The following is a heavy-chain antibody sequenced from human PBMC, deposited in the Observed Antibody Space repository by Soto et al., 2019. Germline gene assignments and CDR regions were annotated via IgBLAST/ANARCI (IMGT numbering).Heavy chain of an antibody. CDR1: GYSISRDYF. CDR2: IYHSGST. CDR3: GRGGYIDYDRDYFDY. Sequence: ETLSLTCDVSGYSISRDYFWGWIRQFPEKGLEWIASIYHSGSTYFNPSVRSRVTMSVDTSKNQVSLKLTSVTAADTAVYYCGRGGYIDYDRDYFDYWGQGILVMVS. D-gene: IGHD5-12*01. V-gene: IGHV4-38-2*01. J-gene: IGHJ4*02.